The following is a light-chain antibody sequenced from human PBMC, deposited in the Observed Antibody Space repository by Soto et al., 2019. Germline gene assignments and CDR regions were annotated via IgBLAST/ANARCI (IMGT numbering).Light chain of an antibody. J-gene: IGLJ3*02. CDR2: QVT. CDR1: GSDVGSYNL. V-gene: IGLV2-23*02. Sequence: ALTQPASVSGSPGQSITISCSGTGSDVGSYNLVSWYKHHPGKAPKLIIYQVTKRPSGVSNRFSGSKSGNTASLTISGLQSADEADYYCCSFAGSPWVFGGGTKLTVL. CDR3: CSFAGSPWV.